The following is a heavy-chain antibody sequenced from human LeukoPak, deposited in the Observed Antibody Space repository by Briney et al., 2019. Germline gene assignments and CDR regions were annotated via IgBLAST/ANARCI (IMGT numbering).Heavy chain of an antibody. J-gene: IGHJ4*02. CDR3: ARRGHDYGDY. CDR1: GGSFSGYY. Sequence: SETLSLTCAVYGGSFSGYYWSWIRQPPGKGLEWIGEINHSGSTNYNPSLKSRVTISVDTSKNQFSLKLSSVTAADTAVYYCARRGHDYGDYWGQGTLVTVSS. CDR2: INHSGST. D-gene: IGHD3-16*01. V-gene: IGHV4-34*01.